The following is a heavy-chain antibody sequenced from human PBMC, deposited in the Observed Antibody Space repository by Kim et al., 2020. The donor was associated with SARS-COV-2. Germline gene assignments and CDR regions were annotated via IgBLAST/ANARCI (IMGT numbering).Heavy chain of an antibody. J-gene: IGHJ4*02. CDR3: ARVAGATEGDYFDY. D-gene: IGHD1-26*01. CDR2: IIPIFGTA. Sequence: SVKVSCKASGGTFSSYAISWVRQAPGQGLEWMGGIIPIFGTANYAQKFQGRVTITADESTSTAYMELSSLRSEDTAVYYCARVAGATEGDYFDYWGQGTLVTVSS. V-gene: IGHV1-69*13. CDR1: GGTFSSYA.